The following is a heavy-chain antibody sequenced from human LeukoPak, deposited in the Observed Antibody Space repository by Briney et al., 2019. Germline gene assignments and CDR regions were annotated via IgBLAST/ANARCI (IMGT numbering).Heavy chain of an antibody. CDR1: GVTFRSYG. J-gene: IGHJ4*02. V-gene: IGHV3-30*03. CDR3: TTKVIRGNSGDDYDD. CDR2: ISSDGNDK. D-gene: IGHD5-12*01. Sequence: GGSLRLPCAASGVTFRSYGMHWVRQAPGKGLEWVALISSDGNDKLYGDSVKGRFTISRDDSKSTLYLQMNSLRVEDTAVYYCTTKVIRGNSGDDYDDWGQGTLVTVSS.